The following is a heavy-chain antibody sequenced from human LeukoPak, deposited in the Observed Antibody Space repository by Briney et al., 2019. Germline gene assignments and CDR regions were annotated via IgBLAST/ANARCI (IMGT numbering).Heavy chain of an antibody. J-gene: IGHJ4*02. CDR3: ARGIDY. CDR1: GFTFSNYA. Sequence: SGGSLRLSCEASGFTFSNYAMNWVRQTPGKGLEWVSSITSYRRDTYYADSVKGRFTISRDTSKNMVFLQMNSLRVEDTAVYYCARGIDYWGRGTLVTVSS. CDR2: ITSYRRDT. V-gene: IGHV3-23*01.